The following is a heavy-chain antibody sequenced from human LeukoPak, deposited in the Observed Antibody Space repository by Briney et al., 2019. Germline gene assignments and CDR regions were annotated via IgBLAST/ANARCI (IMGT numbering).Heavy chain of an antibody. V-gene: IGHV1-18*01. Sequence: ASVKVSCKASGYTFRSYGISWVRQAPGQGLEWTGWISGYNGYTHYAQKVQGRVTMTTDTSTSTVYMELRSLRSDDTAVYYCARDGRHRYYYDSSGFYGSWFDPWGQGTLVTVSS. D-gene: IGHD3-22*01. CDR3: ARDGRHRYYYDSSGFYGSWFDP. CDR1: GYTFRSYG. CDR2: ISGYNGYT. J-gene: IGHJ5*02.